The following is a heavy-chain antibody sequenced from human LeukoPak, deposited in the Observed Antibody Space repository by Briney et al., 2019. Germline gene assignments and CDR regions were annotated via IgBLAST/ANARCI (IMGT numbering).Heavy chain of an antibody. J-gene: IGHJ4*02. CDR3: ARDDCGDTCYPGGY. D-gene: IGHD2-21*01. CDR1: GYIFSRYD. CDR2: IKAGNCDT. V-gene: IGHV1-3*01. Sequence: ASVKVSCKASGYIFSRYDLRWMRQAPGQGPEWIGWIKAGNCDTKYSQYFQGRLTITRDTSASTVYMELSSLTSEDTALYYCARDDCGDTCYPGGYWGQGTLVTVSS.